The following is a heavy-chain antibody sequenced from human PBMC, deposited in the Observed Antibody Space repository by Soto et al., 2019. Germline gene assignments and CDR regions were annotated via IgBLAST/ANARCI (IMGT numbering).Heavy chain of an antibody. Sequence: SVKVSCKASGGTFSSYAISWVRQAPGQGLEWMGGIIPIFGTANYAQKFQGRVTITADESTSTAYMELSSLRSEDTAVYYCARTRGGYCSSTSCSSGLDYYYYGMDVWGHGTTVTVSS. J-gene: IGHJ6*02. CDR2: IIPIFGTA. D-gene: IGHD2-2*01. CDR1: GGTFSSYA. V-gene: IGHV1-69*13. CDR3: ARTRGGYCSSTSCSSGLDYYYYGMDV.